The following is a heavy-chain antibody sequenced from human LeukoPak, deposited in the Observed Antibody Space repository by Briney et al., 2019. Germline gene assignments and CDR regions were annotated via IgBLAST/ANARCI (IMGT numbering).Heavy chain of an antibody. V-gene: IGHV4-4*07. CDR1: GGSISSYY. CDR2: IYTSGSS. J-gene: IGHJ6*03. Sequence: PSETLSLTCTVSGGSISSYYWSWIRQPAGKGLEWIGRIYTSGSSNYNPSLKSRVTMSVDTSKNQFSLKLSSVTAADTAVCYCARERIAVAGTLSLFYYYYYLDVWGKGTTVTVSS. CDR3: ARERIAVAGTLSLFYYYYYLDV. D-gene: IGHD6-19*01.